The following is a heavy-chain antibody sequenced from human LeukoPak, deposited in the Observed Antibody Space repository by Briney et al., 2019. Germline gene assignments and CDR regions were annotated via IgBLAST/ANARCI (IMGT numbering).Heavy chain of an antibody. D-gene: IGHD4-23*01. CDR1: GFTFSSYD. CDR3: ARGSYGGYYYGMDV. V-gene: IGHV3-13*01. Sequence: GGSLRLSCAASGFTFSSYDMHWARQATGKGLEWVSAIGTAGDTYYPGSVKGRFTISRENAKNSLYLQMNSLRARDTAVYYCARGSYGGYYYGMDVWGQGTTVTVSS. CDR2: IGTAGDT. J-gene: IGHJ6*02.